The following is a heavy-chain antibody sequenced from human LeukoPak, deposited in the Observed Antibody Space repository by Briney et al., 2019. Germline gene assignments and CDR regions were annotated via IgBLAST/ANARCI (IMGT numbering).Heavy chain of an antibody. CDR2: IRYDGSNK. D-gene: IGHD4-17*01. CDR1: GFTFSSYG. V-gene: IGHV3-30*02. CDR3: ARGPLADYGEAFDI. Sequence: GGSLRLSCAASGFTFSSYGMHWVRQAPGKGLEWVAFIRYDGSNKYYADSVKGRFTISRDNSKNTLYLQMNSLRAEDTAVYYCARGPLADYGEAFDIWGQGTMVTVSS. J-gene: IGHJ3*02.